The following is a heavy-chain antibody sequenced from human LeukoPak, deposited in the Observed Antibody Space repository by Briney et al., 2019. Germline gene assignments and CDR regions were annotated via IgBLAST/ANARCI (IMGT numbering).Heavy chain of an antibody. J-gene: IGHJ4*02. D-gene: IGHD1-26*01. CDR1: GGSISSSSYY. CDR2: IYYSGST. V-gene: IGHV4-39*01. CDR3: ARRNKLRAVGATSFDY. Sequence: SETLSLTCTVSGGSISSSSYYWGWIRQPPGKGLEWMGSIYYSGSTYYNPSLKSRVTISVDTSKNQFSLKLSSVTAADTAVYYCARRNKLRAVGATSFDYWGQGTLVTVSS.